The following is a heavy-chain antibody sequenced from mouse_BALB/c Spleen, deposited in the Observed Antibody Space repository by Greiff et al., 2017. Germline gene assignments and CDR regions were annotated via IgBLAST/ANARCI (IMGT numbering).Heavy chain of an antibody. J-gene: IGHJ3*01. Sequence: QVQLQQSGAELVKPGASVKLSCKASGYTFTSYWMHWVKQRPGQGLEWIGEINPSNGRTNYNEKFKSKATLTVDKSSSTAYMQLSSLTSEDSAVYNCGPYYDNYVAYWGQGTLVTVAA. V-gene: IGHV1S81*02. D-gene: IGHD2-10*01. CDR1: GYTFTSYW. CDR2: INPSNGRT. CDR3: GPYYDNYVAY.